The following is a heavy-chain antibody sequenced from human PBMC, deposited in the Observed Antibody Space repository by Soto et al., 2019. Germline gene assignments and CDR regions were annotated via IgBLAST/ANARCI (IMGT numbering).Heavy chain of an antibody. D-gene: IGHD3-9*01. CDR3: AKAQVVQGDILTGHGGTYYYYGMDV. J-gene: IGHJ6*02. CDR1: GFTFSSYG. V-gene: IGHV3-30*18. Sequence: QVQLVESGGGVVQPGRSLRLSCAASGFTFSSYGMHWVRQAPGKGLEWVAVISYDGSNKYYADSVKGRFTISRDNSKNTLYLQMNSLRAEDTAVYYCAKAQVVQGDILTGHGGTYYYYGMDVWGQGTTVTVSS. CDR2: ISYDGSNK.